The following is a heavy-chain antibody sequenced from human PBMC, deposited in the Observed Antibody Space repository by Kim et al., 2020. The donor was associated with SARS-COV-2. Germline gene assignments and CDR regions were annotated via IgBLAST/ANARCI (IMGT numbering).Heavy chain of an antibody. CDR3: ARVYSSSSLDY. V-gene: IGHV5-10-1*01. CDR2: T. J-gene: IGHJ4*02. Sequence: TKSSPSFQGHVTISADRSISTAYLQWSSLKASDTAIYYCARVYSSSSLDYWGQGTLVTVSS. D-gene: IGHD6-6*01.